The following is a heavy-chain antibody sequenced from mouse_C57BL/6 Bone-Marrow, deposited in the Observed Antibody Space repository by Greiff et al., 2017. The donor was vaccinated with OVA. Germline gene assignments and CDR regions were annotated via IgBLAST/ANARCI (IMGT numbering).Heavy chain of an antibody. Sequence: EVQLVESEGGLVQPGSSMKLSCTASGFTFSDYYMAWVRQVPEKGLEWVANINYDGSSTYYLDSLKSRFIISRDNAKNILYLQTSSLKSEDTATYYCARGGWGFAYWGQGTLVTVSA. CDR2: INYDGSST. J-gene: IGHJ3*01. CDR3: ARGGWGFAY. D-gene: IGHD2-3*01. CDR1: GFTFSDYY. V-gene: IGHV5-16*01.